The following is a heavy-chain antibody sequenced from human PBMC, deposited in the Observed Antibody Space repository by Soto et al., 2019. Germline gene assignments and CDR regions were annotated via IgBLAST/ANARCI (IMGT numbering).Heavy chain of an antibody. CDR1: GGSISSYY. D-gene: IGHD2-15*01. J-gene: IGHJ5*02. V-gene: IGHV4-59*01. CDR3: TGFIKAAPRLNWLDP. CDR2: IYYSGST. Sequence: SETLSLTCTVSGGSISSYYWSWIRQPPGKGLEWIGYIYYSGSTNCNPSLKSRVTISVDTSKNQFSLKLSSVTAADTAVYYCTGFIKAAPRLNWLDPGGQEPLVT.